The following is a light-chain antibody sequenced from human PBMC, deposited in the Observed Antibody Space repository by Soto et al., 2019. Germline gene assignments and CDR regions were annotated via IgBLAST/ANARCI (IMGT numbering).Light chain of an antibody. J-gene: IGKJ1*01. Sequence: DIQMTQSPSSLSASVGDRVTITCRASQSIRSYLNWYQQKPGKAPKLLIYKASTLKSGVPSRFSGSGSGTEFTLTISSLQPDDFATYYCQHYNSYSEAFGQGTKVHIK. V-gene: IGKV1-5*03. CDR1: QSIRSY. CDR2: KAS. CDR3: QHYNSYSEA.